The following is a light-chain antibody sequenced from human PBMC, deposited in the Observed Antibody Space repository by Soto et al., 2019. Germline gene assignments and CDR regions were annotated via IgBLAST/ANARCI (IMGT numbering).Light chain of an antibody. V-gene: IGLV3-21*02. Sequence: SYELTQPPSVSVAPGQTARITCGGNNIGSKSVHWYQQKPGQAPVLVVYDDSYRPSGIPERFSGSNSGNTATLTISRVEAGDEADYYCQVWDSSSDHWVFGGGTKLTVL. CDR1: NIGSKS. CDR2: DDS. J-gene: IGLJ3*02. CDR3: QVWDSSSDHWV.